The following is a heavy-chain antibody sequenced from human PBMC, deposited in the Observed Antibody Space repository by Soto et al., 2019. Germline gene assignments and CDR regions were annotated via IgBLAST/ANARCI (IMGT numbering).Heavy chain of an antibody. CDR1: GFTFSSYA. Sequence: GGSLRLSCAASGFTFSSYAMSWVRQAPGKGLEWVSDISSSGGSKYYADSVKGRFTISRDNSKNTLYLQMNSLRAEDTAVYYCARANYYGSPGDFDYWGQGTLVTVSS. D-gene: IGHD3-10*01. CDR3: ARANYYGSPGDFDY. V-gene: IGHV3-23*01. CDR2: ISSSGGSK. J-gene: IGHJ4*02.